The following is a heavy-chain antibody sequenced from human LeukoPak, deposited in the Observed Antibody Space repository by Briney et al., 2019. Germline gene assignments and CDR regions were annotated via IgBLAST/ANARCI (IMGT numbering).Heavy chain of an antibody. V-gene: IGHV3-66*01. CDR2: LYSGGKT. D-gene: IGHD1-26*01. CDR3: ARDGGSGMRGPPAEYFQH. CDR1: GFTFSNYN. Sequence: GGSLRLSCAASGFTFSNYNMNWVRQAPGKGLEWVSTLYSGGKTYYADSVKGRFTISRDNSKNTLYLQMNSLRVEDTAVYYCARDGGSGMRGPPAEYFQHWGQGTLVTVSS. J-gene: IGHJ1*01.